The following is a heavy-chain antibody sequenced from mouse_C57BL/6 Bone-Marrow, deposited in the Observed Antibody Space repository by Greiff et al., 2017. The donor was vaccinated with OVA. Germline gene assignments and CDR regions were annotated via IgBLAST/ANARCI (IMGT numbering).Heavy chain of an antibody. J-gene: IGHJ3*01. V-gene: IGHV1-4*01. CDR1: GFTFTSYS. Sequence: VQLQESGAELARPGASVKMSCKASGFTFTSYSMHWVKQRPGQGLEWIGYINPSSGYTKYNQKFKDKATLTADKSTSTAYMQLSSLTTETSADYACSKSYYAWFAYWGQGTLVTVSA. CDR2: INPSSGYT. CDR3: SKSYYAWFAY. D-gene: IGHD1-1*01.